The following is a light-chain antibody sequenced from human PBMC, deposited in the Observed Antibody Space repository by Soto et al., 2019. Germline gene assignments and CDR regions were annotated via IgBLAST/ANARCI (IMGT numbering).Light chain of an antibody. CDR1: SSDVGGYNY. Sequence: QSVLTQPASVSGSPGQSITITCTGTSSDVGGYNYVSWYQQHPGKAPKVLISDVSNRPSGISNRLSGSKSGNTASLTISGLQAEDESDYYCSSQTSIDTWVFGTGTKVTVL. J-gene: IGLJ1*01. V-gene: IGLV2-14*03. CDR3: SSQTSIDTWV. CDR2: DVS.